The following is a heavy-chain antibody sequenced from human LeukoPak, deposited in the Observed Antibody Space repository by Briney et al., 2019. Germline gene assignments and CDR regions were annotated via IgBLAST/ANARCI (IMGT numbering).Heavy chain of an antibody. J-gene: IGHJ4*02. V-gene: IGHV3-33*08. D-gene: IGHD1-26*01. Sequence: GGSLRLSCVASGFTFNTYAMNWVRQAPGKGLEWVAVIWYDGSNMFYADSVKGRFTISKDNFRNMLYLQMNSLRAEDTAIYYCARSGSYYADYWGQGTLVTVSS. CDR3: ARSGSYYADY. CDR1: GFTFNTYA. CDR2: IWYDGSNM.